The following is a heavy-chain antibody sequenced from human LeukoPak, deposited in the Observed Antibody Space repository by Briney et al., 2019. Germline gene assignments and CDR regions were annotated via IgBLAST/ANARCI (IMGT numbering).Heavy chain of an antibody. CDR3: ARVSMAFDI. CDR2: IHISGVT. J-gene: IGHJ3*02. CDR1: GGSISAYY. Sequence: SETLSLTCTVSGGSISAYYWSWIRQPAGKGLEWIGRIHISGVTNYNPSLKSRATMSVDVSKDQFSLKLNSVTAADTAVYYCARVSMAFDIWGQGTVVTVSS. V-gene: IGHV4-4*07.